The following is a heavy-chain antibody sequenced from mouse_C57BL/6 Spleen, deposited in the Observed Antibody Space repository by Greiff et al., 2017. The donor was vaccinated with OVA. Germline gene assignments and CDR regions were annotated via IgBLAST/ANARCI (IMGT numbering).Heavy chain of an antibody. CDR1: GFTFSSYG. D-gene: IGHD1-1*01. J-gene: IGHJ2*01. Sequence: EVQGVESGGDLVKPGGSLKLSCAASGFTFSSYGMSWVRQTPDKRLEWVATISSGGSYTYYPDSVKGRFTISRDNAKNTLYLQMSSLKSEDTAMYYCARAHDYGSSYGYFDYWGQGTTLTVSS. V-gene: IGHV5-6*01. CDR2: ISSGGSYT. CDR3: ARAHDYGSSYGYFDY.